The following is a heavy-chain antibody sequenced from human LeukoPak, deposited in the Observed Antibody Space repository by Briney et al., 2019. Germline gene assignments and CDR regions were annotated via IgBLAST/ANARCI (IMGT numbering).Heavy chain of an antibody. J-gene: IGHJ5*02. CDR1: GGSISSYY. CDR2: IYYSGGT. D-gene: IGHD3-22*01. Sequence: PSETLSLTCTVSGGSISSYYWSWIRQPPGKGLEWIGYIYYSGGTNYNPSLKSRVTISVDTSKNQFSLKLSSVTAADTAVYYCARDLGSQDYYDSSGYYSKPYNWFDPWGQGTLVTVSS. CDR3: ARDLGSQDYYDSSGYYSKPYNWFDP. V-gene: IGHV4-59*01.